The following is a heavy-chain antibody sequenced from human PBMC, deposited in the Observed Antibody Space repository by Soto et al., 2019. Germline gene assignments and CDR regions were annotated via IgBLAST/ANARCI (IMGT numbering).Heavy chain of an antibody. CDR2: ISGSVGSA. CDR1: GFTFSSYA. CDR3: SKASDYDDILTGLH. J-gene: IGHJ4*02. D-gene: IGHD3-9*01. V-gene: IGHV3-23*01. Sequence: EVQLLESGGVLVQPGGSLRISCAASGFTFSSYAMSWVRQAPGKGLEWLSTISGSVGSAYYADSVKGRFTITRDNSKNMLHLQMNSLRAEDKAVYYWSKASDYDDILTGLHWGQGTLVPFS.